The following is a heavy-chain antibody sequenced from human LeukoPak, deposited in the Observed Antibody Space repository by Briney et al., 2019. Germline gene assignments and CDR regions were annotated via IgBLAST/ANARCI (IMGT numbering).Heavy chain of an antibody. V-gene: IGHV4-39*07. Sequence: SETLSLTCIVSGTSISSSTYYWGWIRQPRGKGLEYIANLYYDGNTYYNPSLKSRVTTSLDTSKNQFSLKLSSVTAADTAMYYCARLTAASNTPRWGPDYWGQGTLVTVSS. CDR3: ARLTAASNTPRWGPDY. D-gene: IGHD6-13*01. CDR2: LYYDGNT. J-gene: IGHJ4*02. CDR1: GTSISSSTYY.